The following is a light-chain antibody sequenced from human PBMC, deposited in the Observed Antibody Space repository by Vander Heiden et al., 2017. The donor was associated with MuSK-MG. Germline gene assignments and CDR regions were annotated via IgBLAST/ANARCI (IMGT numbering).Light chain of an antibody. CDR3: QQGNSFPRT. V-gene: IGKV1-12*01. J-gene: IGKJ1*01. CDR2: AAS. Sequence: DIQLTQSPSSVSASVGDRVTITCRASQGISSWLDWYQQKPGKAPKLLIYAASSLQSGVPSRFSGSGSGTDFALTISSLQPEDFATYYCQQGNSFPRTFGEGTKVEIK. CDR1: QGISSW.